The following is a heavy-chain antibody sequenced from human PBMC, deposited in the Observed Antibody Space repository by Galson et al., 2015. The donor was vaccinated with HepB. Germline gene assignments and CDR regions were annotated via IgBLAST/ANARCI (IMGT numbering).Heavy chain of an antibody. CDR2: ISGSGGST. Sequence: SLRLSCAASGFTFSSYAMSWVRQAPGKGLEWVSAISGSGGSTYYADSVKGRFTISRDNSKNTLYLQMNSLRAEDTAVYYCAKYCSNTSCHEGPYYYYYYGMDVWGQGTTVTVSS. CDR1: GFTFSSYA. J-gene: IGHJ6*02. V-gene: IGHV3-23*01. D-gene: IGHD2-2*01. CDR3: AKYCSNTSCHEGPYYYYYYGMDV.